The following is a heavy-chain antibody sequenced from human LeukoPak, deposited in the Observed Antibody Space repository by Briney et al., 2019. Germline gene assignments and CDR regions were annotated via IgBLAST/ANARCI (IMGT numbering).Heavy chain of an antibody. CDR2: FSWDGGST. J-gene: IGHJ4*02. V-gene: IGHV3-43D*03. Sequence: GGSLRLSCAASGFTFDDYAMHWVRQAPGKGLEWVSLFSWDGGSTYYADSVKGRFTISRDNSKNSLYLQMNSLRAEDTALYYCAKDLSRGPLYYYDSSGYSYFDYWGQGTLVTVSS. D-gene: IGHD3-22*01. CDR3: AKDLSRGPLYYYDSSGYSYFDY. CDR1: GFTFDDYA.